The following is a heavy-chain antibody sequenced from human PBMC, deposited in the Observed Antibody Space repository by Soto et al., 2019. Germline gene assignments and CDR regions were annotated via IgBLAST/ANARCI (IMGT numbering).Heavy chain of an antibody. Sequence: SETLSLTCTVSGGSISSGVYYWSWIRHQPGKGQEWIGFIFHSGTPYYNPSLKSRLTISVDTSKNQFSLKLSSVTAADTAVYFCARDRRMVTNLGGYYYYSMDVWGQGTTVTVSS. D-gene: IGHD5-18*01. CDR1: GGSISSGVYY. V-gene: IGHV4-31*03. CDR2: IFHSGTP. CDR3: ARDRRMVTNLGGYYYYSMDV. J-gene: IGHJ6*02.